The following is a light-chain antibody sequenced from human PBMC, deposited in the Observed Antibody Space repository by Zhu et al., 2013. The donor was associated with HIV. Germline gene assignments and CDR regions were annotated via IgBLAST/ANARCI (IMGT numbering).Light chain of an antibody. CDR3: QQYNYYST. V-gene: IGKV1-5*01. J-gene: IGKJ1*01. CDR2: DAS. CDR1: QSISSW. Sequence: DIQMTQSPSTLSASVGDRVTITCRASQSISSWLAWYQQKPGKAPKLLIYDASSLESGVPSRFSGSGSGTEFTLTISSLQPDDSATYYCQQYNYYSTFGQGTKVEIK.